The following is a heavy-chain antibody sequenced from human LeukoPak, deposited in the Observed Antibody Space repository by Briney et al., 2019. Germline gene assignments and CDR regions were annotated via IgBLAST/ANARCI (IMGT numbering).Heavy chain of an antibody. CDR1: GFTFSSYS. CDR2: ISSSSSTI. CDR3: AREGSAFDP. Sequence: GGSLRLSCAASGFTFSSYSMNWVRQAPGKGLEWVSYISSSSSTIYYADSVRGRFTIPRDNAKNSLYLRMNSLRAEDTAMYYCAREGSAFDPWGQGTLVIVSS. V-gene: IGHV3-48*01. J-gene: IGHJ5*02. D-gene: IGHD1-26*01.